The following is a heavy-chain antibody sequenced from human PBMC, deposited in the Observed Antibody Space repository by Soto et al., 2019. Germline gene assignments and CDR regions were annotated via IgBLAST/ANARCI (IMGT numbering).Heavy chain of an antibody. CDR2: ISYDGSNK. J-gene: IGHJ4*02. V-gene: IGHV3-30-3*01. CDR1: GFTFSSYA. CDR3: ARCRYDGGSCYSGQVDY. Sequence: VQLVESGGGVVQPGRSLRLSCAASGFTFSSYAMHWVRQAPGKGLEWVAVISYDGSNKYYADSVKGRFTISRDNSKNTLYLQMNSLRAEDTAVYYCARCRYDGGSCYSGQVDYWGQGTLVTVSS. D-gene: IGHD2-15*01.